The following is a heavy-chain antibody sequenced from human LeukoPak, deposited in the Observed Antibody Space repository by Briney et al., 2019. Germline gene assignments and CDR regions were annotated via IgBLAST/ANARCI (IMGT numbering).Heavy chain of an antibody. CDR2: AHNSGST. J-gene: IGHJ6*02. Sequence: PSETLSLTCTVSGGSLSSGAYYWSWIRQHPGKGLEWIGYAHNSGSTYYNPSLKSRISISVDTSKNQFSLKLSSVTAADTAVYYCARDRYDSYPMDVWGQGTTVTVSS. CDR3: ARDRYDSYPMDV. D-gene: IGHD3-3*01. CDR1: GGSLSSGAYY. V-gene: IGHV4-31*03.